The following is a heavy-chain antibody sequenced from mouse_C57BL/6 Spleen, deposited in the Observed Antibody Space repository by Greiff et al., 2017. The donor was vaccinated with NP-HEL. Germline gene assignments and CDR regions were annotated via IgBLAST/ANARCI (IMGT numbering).Heavy chain of an antibody. CDR1: GYTFTSYW. Sequence: VQLQQSGAELAKPGASVKLSCKASGYTFTSYWMHWVKQRPGQGLEWIGYINPSSGYTRYNQKFKDKATLTADKSSITAYRQLSSLTYEDSAVYYCARNGYYGSSPHVDYWGQGTTLPVSS. V-gene: IGHV1-7*01. J-gene: IGHJ2*01. D-gene: IGHD1-1*01. CDR3: ARNGYYGSSPHVDY. CDR2: INPSSGYT.